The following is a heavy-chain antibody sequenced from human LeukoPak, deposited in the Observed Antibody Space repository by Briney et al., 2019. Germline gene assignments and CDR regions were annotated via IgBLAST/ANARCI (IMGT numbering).Heavy chain of an antibody. Sequence: GGSLRLSCAGSGFTFSSYAMSWVRQAPGKGLEWVSGISSGGGSTYYADSVKGRFTISRDNSKNTLDLEMNSLGAEDPAVYYCAKDVGGYYFTYWFGYFDHCGQGNLVTASS. V-gene: IGHV3-23*01. CDR3: AKDVGGYYFTYWFGYFDH. CDR2: ISSGGGST. CDR1: GFTFSSYA. J-gene: IGHJ4*02. D-gene: IGHD3-10*01.